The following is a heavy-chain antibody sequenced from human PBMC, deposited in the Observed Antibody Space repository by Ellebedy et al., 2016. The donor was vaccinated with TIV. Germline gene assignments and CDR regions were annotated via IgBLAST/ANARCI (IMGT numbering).Heavy chain of an antibody. D-gene: IGHD1-1*01. CDR2: ISSSSSYI. CDR3: ARDKGAITTTLYFDY. CDR1: GFTFNSYS. V-gene: IGHV3-21*01. Sequence: GGSLRLSCAASGFTFNSYSMNWVRQAPGKGLEWVSSISSSSSYIYYADSVKGRFTISRDNSKNTLYLQMNSLRAEDTAVYYCARDKGAITTTLYFDYWGQGTLVTVSS. J-gene: IGHJ4*02.